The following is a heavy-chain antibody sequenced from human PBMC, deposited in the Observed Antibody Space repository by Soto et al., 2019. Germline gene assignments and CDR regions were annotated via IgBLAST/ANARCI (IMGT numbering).Heavy chain of an antibody. CDR3: ARVSGDYYYYYGMDV. J-gene: IGHJ6*02. D-gene: IGHD2-8*02. Sequence: SETLSLTCAVYGGSFSGYYWSWIRQPPGKGLEWIGEINHSGSTNYDPSLKSRVTISVDTSKNQFSLKLSSVTAADTAVYYCARVSGDYYYYYGMDVWRQRTTVTVSS. CDR1: GGSFSGYY. V-gene: IGHV4-34*01. CDR2: INHSGST.